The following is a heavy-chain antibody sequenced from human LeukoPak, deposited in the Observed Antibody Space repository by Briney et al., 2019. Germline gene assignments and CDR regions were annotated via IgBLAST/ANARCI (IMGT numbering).Heavy chain of an antibody. CDR3: AREATYYYDSSGYYVDY. Sequence: SETLSLTCTVSGYSISSGYYWGWIRQPPGKGLEWIGSIYHSGSTYYSPSLKSRVTISVDTSKNQFSLKLSSVTAADTAVYYCAREATYYYDSSGYYVDYWGQGTLVTVSS. CDR1: GYSISSGYY. J-gene: IGHJ4*02. V-gene: IGHV4-38-2*02. D-gene: IGHD3-22*01. CDR2: IYHSGST.